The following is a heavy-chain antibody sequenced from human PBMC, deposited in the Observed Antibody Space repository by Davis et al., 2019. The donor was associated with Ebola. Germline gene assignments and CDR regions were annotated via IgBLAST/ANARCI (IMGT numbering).Heavy chain of an antibody. CDR2: IYPEDSDT. J-gene: IGHJ4*02. CDR1: GYNFITYW. CDR3: ARHHVAPGCTSTTCTPRAFDS. D-gene: IGHD2/OR15-2a*01. Sequence: GESLKISCKVSGYNFITYWIGWVRQMPDKGLEWMGIIYPEDSDTVYSPSFQGQATISADKSINTAYLEWSGLQASDTAVYYCARHHVAPGCTSTTCTPRAFDSWGQGTLVTVSS. V-gene: IGHV5-51*01.